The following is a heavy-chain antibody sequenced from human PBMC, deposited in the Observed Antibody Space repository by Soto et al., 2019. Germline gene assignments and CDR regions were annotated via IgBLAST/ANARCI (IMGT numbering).Heavy chain of an antibody. CDR1: GFSFSDYD. Sequence: PGGSLRLSCATSGFSFSDYDMHWVRQVTGEGLEWVSGIGTHADTYYPGSVMGRFTISRDNADKSLYLQMTSLRPEDTAVYYCARGVLCSTTTCNIEGLRSFDSWGRGTLVTVSS. J-gene: IGHJ4*02. CDR2: IGTHADT. D-gene: IGHD2-2*02. CDR3: ARGVLCSTTTCNIEGLRSFDS. V-gene: IGHV3-13*01.